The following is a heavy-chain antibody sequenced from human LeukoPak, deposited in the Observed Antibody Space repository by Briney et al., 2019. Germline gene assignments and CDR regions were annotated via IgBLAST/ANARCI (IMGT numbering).Heavy chain of an antibody. Sequence: SETLSLTCTVSGGSVSSDNYSWSWIRQPPGKGLEWIGYIYYSGSTNYNPSLKSRVTISVDTSKNQFSLKLSSVTAADTAVYYCAREVRLYGGNSPGTFFFDYWGQGTLVTVSS. V-gene: IGHV4-61*01. CDR1: GGSVSSDNYS. D-gene: IGHD4-23*01. CDR3: AREVRLYGGNSPGTFFFDY. CDR2: IYYSGST. J-gene: IGHJ4*02.